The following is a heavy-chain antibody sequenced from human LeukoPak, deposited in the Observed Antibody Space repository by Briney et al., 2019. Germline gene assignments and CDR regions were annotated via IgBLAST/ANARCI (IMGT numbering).Heavy chain of an antibody. CDR3: ARGTMVRGVLCDY. V-gene: IGHV4-34*01. Sequence: SETLSLICGVYGGSFSGYYWSWIRQPPGKGLEWIGEINHSGSTDYNPSLKSRVTISVDTSKNQFSLKLSSVTAADTAVYYCARGTMVRGVLCDYWGQGTLVTVSS. J-gene: IGHJ4*02. CDR1: GGSFSGYY. CDR2: INHSGST. D-gene: IGHD3-10*01.